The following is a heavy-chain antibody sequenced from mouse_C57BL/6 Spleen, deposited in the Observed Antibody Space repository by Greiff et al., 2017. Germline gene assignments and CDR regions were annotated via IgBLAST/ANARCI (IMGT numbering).Heavy chain of an antibody. CDR1: GFSLTSYA. CDR3: ARKEGYDVGSEYFDV. CDR2: IWTGGGT. D-gene: IGHD2-14*01. J-gene: IGHJ1*03. V-gene: IGHV2-9-1*01. Sequence: VQRVESGPGLVAPSQSLSITCTVSGFSLTSYAISWVRQPPGKGLEWLGVIWTGGGTNYNSALKSRLSISKDNSKSQVFLKMNSLQTDDTARYYCARKEGYDVGSEYFDVWGTGTTVTVSS.